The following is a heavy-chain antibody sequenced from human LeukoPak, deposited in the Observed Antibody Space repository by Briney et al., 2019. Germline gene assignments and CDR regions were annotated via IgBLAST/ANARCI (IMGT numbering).Heavy chain of an antibody. CDR1: GNSIGCYY. CDR2: IFYSGST. V-gene: IGHV4-59*01. J-gene: IGHJ5*01. Sequence: SETLSLTCSVSGNSIGCYYWTWIRQSAGKGLDWIGYIFYSGSTNYNPSLKSRVTITVDTSNNHFSLQLRSVTAADTAIYYCARGRARDGSFPWLDSWGQGTLVTVSS. D-gene: IGHD3-10*01. CDR3: ARGRARDGSFPWLDS.